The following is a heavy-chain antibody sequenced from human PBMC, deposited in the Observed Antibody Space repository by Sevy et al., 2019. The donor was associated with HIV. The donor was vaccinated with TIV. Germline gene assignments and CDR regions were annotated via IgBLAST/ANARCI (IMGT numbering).Heavy chain of an antibody. CDR3: ATQSGYSTSPGAFDI. Sequence: GGSLRLSCAASGFTVSSNYMSWVRQAPGKGLEWVSLIYDVSSTYFADSVEGRFTISTDNSKNTFYRQMNSLRAEETAVDYWATQSGYSTSPGAFDIWGQGTMVTVSS. CDR2: IYDVSST. D-gene: IGHD6-6*01. CDR1: GFTVSSNY. V-gene: IGHV3-53*01. J-gene: IGHJ3*02.